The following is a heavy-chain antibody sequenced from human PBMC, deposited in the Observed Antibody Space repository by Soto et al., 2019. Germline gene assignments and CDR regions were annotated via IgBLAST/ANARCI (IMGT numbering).Heavy chain of an antibody. D-gene: IGHD3-16*01. V-gene: IGHV1-2*04. J-gene: IGHJ6*02. Sequence: ASVKVSCKASGYTFTSYDINWVRQATGQGLEWMGWINPKSGGTNYAQKCRGWVSRTMDTSIGISYVERSRLRADDPAVDYCAGDGGDVPGPMDVWGQGPTVTESS. CDR3: AGDGGDVPGPMDV. CDR2: INPKSGGT. CDR1: GYTFTSYD.